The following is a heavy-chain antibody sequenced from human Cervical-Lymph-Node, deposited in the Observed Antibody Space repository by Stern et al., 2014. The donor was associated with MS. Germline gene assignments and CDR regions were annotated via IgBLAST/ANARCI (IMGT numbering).Heavy chain of an antibody. CDR1: GGTFSSHA. CDR2: ITPLSGEK. J-gene: IGHJ4*02. CDR3: ARDGGGLGVISYSCDS. D-gene: IGHD3-10*01. V-gene: IGHV1-69*06. Sequence: QVQLVESGAEVRKPGSSVKVSCKASGGTFSSHAISWVRQAPGQGLEWMGGITPLSGEKNYAQTFQGRVTTTADTSTNTVYMELSGLRSDDTAVYDCARDGGGLGVISYSCDSWGQGTLVTVSS.